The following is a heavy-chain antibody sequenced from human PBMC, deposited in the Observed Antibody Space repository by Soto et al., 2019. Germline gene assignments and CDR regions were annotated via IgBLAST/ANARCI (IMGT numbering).Heavy chain of an antibody. CDR1: GYTLTSYG. CDR3: ASWETARRTLPLYSSSGMAV. J-gene: IGHJ6*02. V-gene: IGHV1-18*04. D-gene: IGHD5-18*01. Sequence: GASVKVSCKASGYTLTSYGISWVRQAPGQGLEWMGWISAYNGNTNYAQKLQGRVTMTTDTSTSTAYMELRSLRSDDTAVYYCASWETARRTLPLYSSSGMAVWGQGPPVTVSS. CDR2: ISAYNGNT.